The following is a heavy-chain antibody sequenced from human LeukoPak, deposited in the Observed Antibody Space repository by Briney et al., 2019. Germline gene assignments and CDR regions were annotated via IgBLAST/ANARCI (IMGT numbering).Heavy chain of an antibody. Sequence: SETLSLTCAVYGGSFSGYYWSWIRQPPGKGLEWIGEINHSGSTNYNPSLKSRVTISVDTSKNQFSLKLSSVTAADTAVYYCARGYGSGTDYWGQGTLVTVSS. D-gene: IGHD3-10*01. V-gene: IGHV4-34*01. CDR1: GGSFSGYY. CDR2: INHSGST. J-gene: IGHJ4*02. CDR3: ARGYGSGTDY.